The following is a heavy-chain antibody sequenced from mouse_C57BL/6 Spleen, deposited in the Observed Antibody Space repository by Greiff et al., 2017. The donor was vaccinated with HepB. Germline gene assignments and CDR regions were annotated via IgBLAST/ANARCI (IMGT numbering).Heavy chain of an antibody. CDR3: ARLNLYFDY. CDR2: IRNKANGYTT. CDR1: GFTFTDYY. V-gene: IGHV7-3*01. Sequence: EVKLMESGGGLVQPGGSLSLSCAASGFTFTDYYMSWVRQPPGKALEWLGFIRNKANGYTTEYSASVKGRFTISRDNSQSILYLQMNALRAEDSATYYCARLNLYFDYWGQGTTLTVSS. J-gene: IGHJ2*01.